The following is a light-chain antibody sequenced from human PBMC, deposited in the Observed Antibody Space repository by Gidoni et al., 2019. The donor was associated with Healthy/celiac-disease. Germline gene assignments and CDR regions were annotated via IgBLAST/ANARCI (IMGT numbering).Light chain of an antibody. V-gene: IGLV1-47*01. CDR1: SSNIGANS. J-gene: IGLJ3*02. CDR3: AAWDDSLSGPV. CDR2: GND. Sequence: QSVLTQPPSASGTPGQRVTISCSGGSSNIGANSVYWYQQLPGTAPKLLIYGNDQRPSGVPDRFSGSKSGTSASLAISGLRSEDEADYYCAAWDDSLSGPVFGGGAKLTVL.